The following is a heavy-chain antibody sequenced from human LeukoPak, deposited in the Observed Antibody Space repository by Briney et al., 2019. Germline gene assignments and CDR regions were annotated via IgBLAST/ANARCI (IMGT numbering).Heavy chain of an antibody. CDR1: GYTFTNYA. J-gene: IGHJ4*02. D-gene: IGHD5-12*01. Sequence: AAMKVSCRASGYTFTNYALHWVRQAPGQRLEWMGWINTGNGNTKYSQKFQGRVTITRATSASTAYMELSSLRSEDTAVYYYARVGYSGYDSRPVFNYWGQGTLVTVSS. CDR3: ARVGYSGYDSRPVFNY. CDR2: INTGNGNT. V-gene: IGHV1-3*04.